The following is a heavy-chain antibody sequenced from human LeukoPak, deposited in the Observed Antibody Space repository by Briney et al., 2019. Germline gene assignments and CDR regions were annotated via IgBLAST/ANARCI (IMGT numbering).Heavy chain of an antibody. CDR1: GFTFSDYY. J-gene: IGHJ6*03. V-gene: IGHV3-11*01. CDR3: ARARIAAHYYYYYMDV. D-gene: IGHD6-6*01. Sequence: GASLRLSCAASGFTFSDYYMSWIRQAPGKGLEWVSYISSSGSTIYYADSVKGRFTISRDNAKNSLYLQMNSLRAEDTAVYYCARARIAAHYYYYYMDVWGKGTTVTVSS. CDR2: ISSSGSTI.